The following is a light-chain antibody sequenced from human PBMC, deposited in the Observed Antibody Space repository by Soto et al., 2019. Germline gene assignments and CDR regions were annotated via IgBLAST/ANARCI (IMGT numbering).Light chain of an antibody. CDR1: QGISTW. Sequence: DIQMTQSPSSLSASVGDRVTITCRASQGISTWLAWYQQKPEKAPKTLIFDASTLQSGVPSRFSGSGSGTEFTLTISSLQPDDFATYYCQQYNSYSRWTFGQGTKVDNK. J-gene: IGKJ1*01. V-gene: IGKV1D-16*01. CDR2: DAS. CDR3: QQYNSYSRWT.